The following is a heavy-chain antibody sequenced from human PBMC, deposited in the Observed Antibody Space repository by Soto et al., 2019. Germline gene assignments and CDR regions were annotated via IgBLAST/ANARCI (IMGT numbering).Heavy chain of an antibody. Sequence: EVQLVESGGGLVQPGGSLRLSCAASGFTFSNYWIHWVRQVPGEGLVWLSRINGDGSGTNYADSVKGRFTISRDKAKNSVCVQMTSLRAEDTAVYYCARGGLRAYWIDPWGQGPLVTVSS. CDR2: INGDGSGT. V-gene: IGHV3-74*01. CDR1: GFTFSNYW. J-gene: IGHJ5*02. D-gene: IGHD4-17*01. CDR3: ARGGLRAYWIDP.